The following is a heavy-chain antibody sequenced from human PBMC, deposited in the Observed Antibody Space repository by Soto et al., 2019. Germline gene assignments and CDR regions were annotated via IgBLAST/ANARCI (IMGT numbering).Heavy chain of an antibody. J-gene: IGHJ4*02. Sequence: QLQLQESGSGLVKPSQTLSLTCAVSGGSISSGGYSWSWIRQPPGKGLEWLGYIYHSVSTYYNPSLKSRVTLILGRFKDQFPLKLRFGTGGGPALDYCSRGPTFCYWGQGTLVTVSS. D-gene: IGHD3-3*02. CDR3: SRGPTFCY. V-gene: IGHV4-30-2*01. CDR2: IYHSVST. CDR1: GGSISSGGYS.